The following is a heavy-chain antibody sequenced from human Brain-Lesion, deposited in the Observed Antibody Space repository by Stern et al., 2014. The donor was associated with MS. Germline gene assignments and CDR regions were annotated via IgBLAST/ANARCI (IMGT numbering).Heavy chain of an antibody. D-gene: IGHD3-3*01. CDR2: INPNTGGT. J-gene: IGHJ6*02. CDR3: ARDQRGITIFGVVTDYYYLGMDV. V-gene: IGHV1-2*02. Sequence: VQLVESGAEVKKPGASVKVSCKTSGYIFTGYYIHWVRHAPGQGLEWMAWINPNTGGTNDAQNFPGRVTLSRDTSISTAYVELSSLTSDDTAVYYCARDQRGITIFGVVTDYYYLGMDVWGQGTTVTVSS. CDR1: GYIFTGYY.